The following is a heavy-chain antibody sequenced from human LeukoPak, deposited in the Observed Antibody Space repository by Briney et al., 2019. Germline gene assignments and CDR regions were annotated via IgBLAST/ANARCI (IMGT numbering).Heavy chain of an antibody. CDR2: INPSESN. J-gene: IGHJ6*03. CDR3: ARGRHDITMIVVVMTSVSYYLDV. V-gene: IGHV4-34*01. Sequence: SETLSLTCAVYGGSFSGYHWTWIRQSPGKGLEWIGDINPSESNYYKPSLKIRLTISVDTSKNQFSPKLRSVTAADTAVYYCARGRHDITMIVVVMTSVSYYLDVWGKGTTVTVS. CDR1: GGSFSGYH. D-gene: IGHD3-22*01.